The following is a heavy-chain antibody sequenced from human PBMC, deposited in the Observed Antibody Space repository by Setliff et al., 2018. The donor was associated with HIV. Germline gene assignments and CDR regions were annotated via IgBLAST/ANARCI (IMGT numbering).Heavy chain of an antibody. J-gene: IGHJ4*02. V-gene: IGHV4-31*03. CDR3: ARDLREVGGGSYADY. D-gene: IGHD1-26*01. CDR2: INNSGRI. CDR1: GGPISRGAYY. Sequence: KPSETLSLTCTVSGGPISRGAYYWSWIRQHPGKGLEWIAYINNSGRIYYNPSLKSRVTISVDTSKNQFFLKLSSVTAADTAVYYCARDLREVGGGSYADYWGQGTLVTVSS.